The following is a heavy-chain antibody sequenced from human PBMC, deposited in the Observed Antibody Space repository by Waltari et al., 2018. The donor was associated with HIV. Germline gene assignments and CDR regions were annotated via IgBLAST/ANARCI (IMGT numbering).Heavy chain of an antibody. D-gene: IGHD6-6*01. CDR1: GATFLNSA. J-gene: IGHJ6*02. V-gene: IGHV1-69*01. CDR2: IIPIFGTP. Sequence: QVQLLQSGAEVKKPGSSLTVSCTASGATFLNSALNWVRQAPGQGLEWIGGIIPIFGTPKYAQKLRGRVTIAADESTSTAYMELRSLRSDDTAVYYCAIGTRPSEYNYHGMDVWGHRTSVTVS. CDR3: AIGTRPSEYNYHGMDV.